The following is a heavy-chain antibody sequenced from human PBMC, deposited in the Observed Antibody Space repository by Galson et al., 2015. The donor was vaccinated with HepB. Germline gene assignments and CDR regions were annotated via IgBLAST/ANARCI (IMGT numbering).Heavy chain of an antibody. J-gene: IGHJ3*02. CDR3: ARPIAAAGGYDAFDI. CDR2: IIPILGIA. Sequence: SVKVSCKASGGTFSSYTISWVRQAPGQGLEWMGRIIPILGIANYAQKFQGRVTITADKSTSTAYMELSSLRSEDTAVYYCARPIAAAGGYDAFDIWGQGTMVTVSS. CDR1: GGTFSSYT. D-gene: IGHD6-13*01. V-gene: IGHV1-69*02.